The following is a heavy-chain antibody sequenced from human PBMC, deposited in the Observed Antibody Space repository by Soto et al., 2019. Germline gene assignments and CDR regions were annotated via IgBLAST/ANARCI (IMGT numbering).Heavy chain of an antibody. J-gene: IGHJ4*02. CDR3: TSLREGGATFDY. V-gene: IGHV3-73*01. CDR2: IRSKANSYAT. CDR1: GFTFSGSA. Sequence: GGSLRLSCAASGFTFSGSAMHWVRQASGKGLEWVGRIRSKANSYATAYAASVKGRFTISRDESKNTVYLQMNSLKNEDTAVYYCTSLREGGATFDYWGQGTLVTVSS. D-gene: IGHD1-26*01.